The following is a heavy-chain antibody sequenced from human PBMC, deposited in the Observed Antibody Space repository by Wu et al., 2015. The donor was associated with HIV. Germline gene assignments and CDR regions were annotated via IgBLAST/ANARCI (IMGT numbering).Heavy chain of an antibody. CDR2: INPLFRTT. J-gene: IGHJ6*02. V-gene: IGHV1-69*05. D-gene: IGHD6-19*01. CDR1: GDGFTSYV. CDR3: AINTDAVATSLYSMGV. Sequence: QVQLVQFGAEVKKPGSSVKITCKASGDGFTSYVVSWVRQAPGQGLEWMGGINPLFRTTKHTQKFQDRVTFTTDESKTTAYMELNSLRFDDSAVYYCAINTDAVATSLYSMGVWGQGTTVTVSS.